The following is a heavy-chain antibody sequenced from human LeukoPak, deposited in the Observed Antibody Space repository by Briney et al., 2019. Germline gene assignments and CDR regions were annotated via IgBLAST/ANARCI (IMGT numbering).Heavy chain of an antibody. V-gene: IGHV3-30*18. CDR3: AKDLTELTLALNC. Sequence: PGGSLRLSCAASGFPFSSYGMAWVRQAPGKGLEWMAVISNDGTRKYYADSVKGRFTISRDNSKNTLYLQTNSLGVEDMAVYYCAKDLTELTLALNCWGQETLVTVSS. CDR2: ISNDGTRK. CDR1: GFPFSSYG. D-gene: IGHD3-9*01. J-gene: IGHJ4*02.